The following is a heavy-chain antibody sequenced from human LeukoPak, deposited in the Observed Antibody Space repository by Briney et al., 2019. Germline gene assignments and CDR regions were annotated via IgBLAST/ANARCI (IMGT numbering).Heavy chain of an antibody. CDR2: MYYSGST. Sequence: SETLSLTCTVSGGSIRSAAYYWGWIRQPPGKGLEWIGSMYYSGSTYYNPSLKSRVTMSVDTSKNQFSLKLSSVTAADTAVYYCARQGGSPDHFDYWGQGTLVTVSS. CDR1: GGSIRSAAYY. CDR3: ARQGGSPDHFDY. D-gene: IGHD1-26*01. V-gene: IGHV4-39*01. J-gene: IGHJ4*02.